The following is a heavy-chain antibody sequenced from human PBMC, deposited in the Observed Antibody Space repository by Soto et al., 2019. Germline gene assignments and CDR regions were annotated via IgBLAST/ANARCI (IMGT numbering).Heavy chain of an antibody. CDR3: AKKGLGSLTTFCSGSGCHYAFHM. CDR2: ISGGGDGT. CDR1: GFTFSSYA. V-gene: IGHV3-23*01. J-gene: IGHJ3*02. D-gene: IGHD2-15*01. Sequence: EVQLLESGGGLVQPGGSLRLSCAASGFTFSSYAMSWVRQPPGKGLEWVSTISGGGDGTYYADSMKGHFTISRDNSKNTLYLQMNSLRAEGTAIYYCAKKGLGSLTTFCSGSGCHYAFHMWGQGTMVTVSS.